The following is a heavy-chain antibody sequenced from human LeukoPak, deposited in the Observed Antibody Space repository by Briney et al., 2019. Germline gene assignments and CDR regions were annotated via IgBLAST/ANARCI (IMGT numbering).Heavy chain of an antibody. D-gene: IGHD1-7*01. CDR2: IYPGDSDT. V-gene: IGHV5-51*01. CDR1: GWSFTTYW. Sequence: GESLKISCQGSGWSFTTYWIGWVRQMPGKGLEWMGSIYPGDSDTRYSPSFQGQVTISADKSISTAYLQWSSLKASDTAMYYCARHIVTGTSSFYAFDLWGQGTMVTVSS. J-gene: IGHJ3*01. CDR3: ARHIVTGTSSFYAFDL.